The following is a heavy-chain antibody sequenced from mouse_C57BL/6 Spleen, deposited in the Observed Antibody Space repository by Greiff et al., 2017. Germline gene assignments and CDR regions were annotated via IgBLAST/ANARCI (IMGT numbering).Heavy chain of an antibody. CDR2: ISDGGSYT. CDR3: ARVYWDYFDY. D-gene: IGHD2-1*01. CDR1: GFTFSSYA. V-gene: IGHV5-4*01. Sequence: EVHLVESGGGLVKPGGSLKLSCAASGFTFSSYAMSWVRQTPEKRLEWVATISDGGSYTYYPDNVKGRFTISRDNAKNNLYLQMSHLKSEDTAMYYCARVYWDYFDYWGQGTTLTVSS. J-gene: IGHJ2*01.